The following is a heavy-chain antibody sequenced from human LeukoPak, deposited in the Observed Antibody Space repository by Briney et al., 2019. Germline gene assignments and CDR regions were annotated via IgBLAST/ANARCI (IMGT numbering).Heavy chain of an antibody. CDR2: ITYDGKVQ. CDR1: GFAFRTYS. V-gene: IGHV3-30*04. D-gene: IGHD1-1*01. J-gene: IGHJ4*02. Sequence: PGGSLGLSCAASGFAFRTYSMHWVRQAPGKGLEWLAVITYDGKVQHYADSVKGQFTVSRDNSKKTLYLQMISLRPEDTAFYYCAAAPRPTTPLLPVDYWGQGTLVTVSS. CDR3: AAAPRPTTPLLPVDY.